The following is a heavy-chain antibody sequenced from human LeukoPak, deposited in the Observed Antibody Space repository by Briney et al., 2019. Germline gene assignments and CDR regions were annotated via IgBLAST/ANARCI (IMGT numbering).Heavy chain of an antibody. Sequence: SETLSLTCTVSGGSISSYYWSWIRQPPGKGLEWIGYIYYSGSTNYNPSLKSRVTISVDTSKNQFSLKLSSVTAADTAVYYCARTPVEGLGDYYYMAVWGKRTTVTVSS. CDR3: ARTPVEGLGDYYYMAV. CDR1: GGSISSYY. J-gene: IGHJ6*03. CDR2: IYYSGST. V-gene: IGHV4-59*01. D-gene: IGHD3-10*01.